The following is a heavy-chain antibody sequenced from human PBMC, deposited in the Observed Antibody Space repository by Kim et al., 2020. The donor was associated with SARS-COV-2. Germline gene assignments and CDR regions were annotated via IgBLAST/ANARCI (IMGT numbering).Heavy chain of an antibody. J-gene: IGHJ5*02. Sequence: YAQKFQGRVTMTRNTSISTAYMELSSLRSEDTAVYYCARGEHSSSWGFDPWGQGTLVTVSS. D-gene: IGHD6-13*01. CDR3: ARGEHSSSWGFDP. V-gene: IGHV1-8*01.